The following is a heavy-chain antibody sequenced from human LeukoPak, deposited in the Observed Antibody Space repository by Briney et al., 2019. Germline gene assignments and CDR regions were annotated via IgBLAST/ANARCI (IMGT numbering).Heavy chain of an antibody. D-gene: IGHD6-19*01. CDR3: ASLGEQWLVQYLHY. Sequence: GGSLRLSCEASGFSLDDYGMGWVRQAPGKGLEWVSGISWNSGSIGYADSVKGRFTISRDNAKNSLYLQMNSLRAEDTAVYYCASLGEQWLVQYLHYWGQGTLVTVSS. J-gene: IGHJ4*02. CDR2: ISWNSGSI. V-gene: IGHV3-20*04. CDR1: GFSLDDYG.